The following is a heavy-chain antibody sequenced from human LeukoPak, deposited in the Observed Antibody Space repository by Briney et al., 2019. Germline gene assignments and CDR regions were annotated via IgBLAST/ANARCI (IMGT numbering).Heavy chain of an antibody. D-gene: IGHD6-13*01. CDR1: GGSFSGYY. V-gene: IGHV4-34*01. CDR3: ARYSSTWPYWYFDL. Sequence: SETLSLTCAVYGGSFSGYYWSWIRQPPGKGLEWIGEINHSGSTNYNPSLKSRVTISVDTSKNQFSLKLTSVTAADTAVYYCARYSSTWPYWYFDLWGRGTLVTVSS. J-gene: IGHJ2*01. CDR2: INHSGST.